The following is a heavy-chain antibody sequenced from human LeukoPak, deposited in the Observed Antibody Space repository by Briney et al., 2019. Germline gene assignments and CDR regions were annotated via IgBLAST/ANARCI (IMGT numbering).Heavy chain of an antibody. CDR2: IYHSGST. V-gene: IGHV4-4*02. J-gene: IGHJ4*02. CDR1: GGSISSSNW. D-gene: IGHD6-13*01. CDR3: ARIHSSSAYYFDY. Sequence: SGTLSLTCAVSGGSISSSNWWSWVRQPPGKGLEWIGEIYHSGSTNYNPSLKSRVTISVDKSKNQFSLKLSSVTAADTAVYYCARIHSSSAYYFDYWGQGTLVTVSS.